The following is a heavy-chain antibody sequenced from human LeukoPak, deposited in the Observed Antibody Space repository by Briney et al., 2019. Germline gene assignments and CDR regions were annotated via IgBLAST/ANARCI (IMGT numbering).Heavy chain of an antibody. Sequence: PGGSLRLSCAGSGFSFSSYGMHWVRQAPGKGLEWMAFIRSDGSNKYYADSVKGRFTISRDSAKNSLYLQMNSLRAEDTAVYYCARAGGGPTTLYWYFDLWGRGTLVTVSS. D-gene: IGHD1-7*01. CDR1: GFSFSSYG. V-gene: IGHV3-30*02. CDR3: ARAGGGPTTLYWYFDL. CDR2: IRSDGSNK. J-gene: IGHJ2*01.